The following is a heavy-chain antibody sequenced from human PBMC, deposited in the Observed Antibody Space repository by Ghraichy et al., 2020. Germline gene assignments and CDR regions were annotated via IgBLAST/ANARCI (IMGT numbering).Heavy chain of an antibody. V-gene: IGHV3-7*01. CDR2: IKQDGSET. CDR3: AREGSLDY. D-gene: IGHD2-15*01. CDR1: GFTFSSHW. J-gene: IGHJ4*02. Sequence: GESLNISCAASGFTFSSHWMSWVRQAPGKGLEWVANIKQDGSETYYVDSVKGRFTISRDNAKNSLYLQMNSLRAEDTAVYYCAREGSLDYWGQGTLVTVSS.